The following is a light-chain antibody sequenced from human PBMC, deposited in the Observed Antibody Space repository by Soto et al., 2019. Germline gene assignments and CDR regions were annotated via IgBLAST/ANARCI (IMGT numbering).Light chain of an antibody. J-gene: IGKJ4*01. CDR2: GAS. CDR3: QQYGTSHLT. Sequence: EIVLTQSPGTLSLSPGERATLSFRASQSVSSSYLAWYQQKPGQAPMLLIYGASSRATGIPDRFSGSGSGTDFTLTISRLEPGDFAVYYCQQYGTSHLTFGGGTKVEIK. CDR1: QSVSSSY. V-gene: IGKV3-20*01.